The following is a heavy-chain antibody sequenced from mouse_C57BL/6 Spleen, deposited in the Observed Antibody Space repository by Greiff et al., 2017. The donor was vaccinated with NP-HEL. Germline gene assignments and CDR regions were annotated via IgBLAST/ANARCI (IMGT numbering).Heavy chain of an antibody. CDR2: ISYDGSN. V-gene: IGHV3-6*01. Sequence: EVQLVESGPGLVKPSQSLSLTCSVTGYSITSGYYWNWIRQFPGNKLEWMGYISYDGSNNYNPSLKNRISITRDTSKNQFFLKLNSVTTEDTATYYCAGRYDGYRYWYFDVWGTGTTVTVSS. CDR3: AGRYDGYRYWYFDV. J-gene: IGHJ1*03. CDR1: GYSITSGYY. D-gene: IGHD2-3*01.